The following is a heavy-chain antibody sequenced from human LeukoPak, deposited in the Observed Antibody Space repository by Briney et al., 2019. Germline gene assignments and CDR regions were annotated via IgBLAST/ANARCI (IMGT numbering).Heavy chain of an antibody. CDR3: ARRRTMFGYFAGEFDY. CDR1: GGSISSSSYY. V-gene: IGHV4-39*01. J-gene: IGHJ4*02. Sequence: ASETLSLTCTVSGGSISSSSYYWGWIRQPPGKGLEWIGSIYYSGSTNNNPSLKSRVTISVDTSKNQFSLELSSVTAADTAVYYCARRRTMFGYFAGEFDYWGQGTLVTVSS. D-gene: IGHD3-10*02. CDR2: IYYSGST.